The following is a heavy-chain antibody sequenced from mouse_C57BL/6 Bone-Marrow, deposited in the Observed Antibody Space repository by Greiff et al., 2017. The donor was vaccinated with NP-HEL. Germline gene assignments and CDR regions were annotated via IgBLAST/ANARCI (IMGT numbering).Heavy chain of an antibody. CDR2: IYPRSGNT. D-gene: IGHD3-2*02. CDR1: GYTFTSYG. J-gene: IGHJ3*01. V-gene: IGHV1-81*01. Sequence: VQLQQSGAELARPGASVKLSCKASGYTFTSYGISWVKQRTGQGLEWIGEIYPRSGNTYYNEKFKGKATLTADKSSSTAYMERRSLTSEDSAVYFCASRGRRLPFAYWGQGTLVTVSA. CDR3: ASRGRRLPFAY.